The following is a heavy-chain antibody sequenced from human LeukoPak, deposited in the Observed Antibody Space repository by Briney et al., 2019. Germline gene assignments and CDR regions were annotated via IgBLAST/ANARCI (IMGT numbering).Heavy chain of an antibody. CDR1: GFTFSSYG. V-gene: IGHV3-30*18. D-gene: IGHD6-19*01. J-gene: IGHJ3*02. Sequence: PGGSLRLSCAASGFTFSSYGMHWVRQAPGKGLEWVAVISYDGSNKYYADSVKGRFTISRDNSKNTLYLQMNSLRAEDTAVYYCAKARVGAVWSVVAGTFSAFDIWGQGTMVTVSS. CDR2: ISYDGSNK. CDR3: AKARVGAVWSVVAGTFSAFDI.